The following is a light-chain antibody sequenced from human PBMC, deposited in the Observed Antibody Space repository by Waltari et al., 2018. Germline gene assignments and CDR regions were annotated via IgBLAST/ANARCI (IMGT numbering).Light chain of an antibody. V-gene: IGLV1-51*02. CDR1: SSTLGNNL. CDR2: EDS. J-gene: IGLJ7*01. Sequence: QSVFTQPPSVSAPPGQRVTIACSGASSTLGNNLVSLYRQFPGTAPKLLSYEDSERPSGIPGRFSGSKSGASATLDIPGLQAGDEADYYCGTWDSSLSGAVFGGGTHLTVL. CDR3: GTWDSSLSGAV.